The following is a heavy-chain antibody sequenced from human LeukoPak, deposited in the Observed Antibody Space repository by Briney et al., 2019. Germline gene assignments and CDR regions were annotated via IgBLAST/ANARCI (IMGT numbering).Heavy chain of an antibody. CDR2: INSDGKTT. Sequence: PGGSLRLSCAASGFTFSNYAMTWVRQAPGKGLVWVSRINSDGKTTTYADSVKGRFTISRDNADNTLYLQMNSLSAEDTALYYCAKDYPPYLGQGTLVTVSA. J-gene: IGHJ4*02. CDR1: GFTFSNYA. V-gene: IGHV3-74*01. CDR3: AKDYPPY.